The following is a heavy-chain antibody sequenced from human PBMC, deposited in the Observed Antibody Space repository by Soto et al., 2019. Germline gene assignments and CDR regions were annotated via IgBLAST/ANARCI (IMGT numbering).Heavy chain of an antibody. CDR3: AHRANCNYEENWFDP. CDR1: GFSLSTSGVG. J-gene: IGHJ5*02. D-gene: IGHD1-7*01. Sequence: GPTLVNPTQTLTLTCTFYGFSLSTSGVGVGWIRQPPGKALEWLALIYWNDDKRYSHSLNSRLTITKDTSTNQVVLTMTIMDTVDSATYYGAHRANCNYEENWFDPWGQGNLVTVYS. V-gene: IGHV2-5*01. CDR2: IYWNDDK.